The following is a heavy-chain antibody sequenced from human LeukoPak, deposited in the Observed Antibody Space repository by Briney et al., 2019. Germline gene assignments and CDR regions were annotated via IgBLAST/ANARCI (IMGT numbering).Heavy chain of an antibody. D-gene: IGHD3-22*01. CDR1: GFTFSSYG. Sequence: GRSLRLSCAASGFTFSSYGMHWVRQAPGKGLEWVAVISYDGSNKYYADSVKGRFTISRDNSKNTLYLQMNSLRSDDTAVYYCARDYDSSGYYYNWGQGTLVTVSS. V-gene: IGHV3-30*03. CDR3: ARDYDSSGYYYN. J-gene: IGHJ4*02. CDR2: ISYDGSNK.